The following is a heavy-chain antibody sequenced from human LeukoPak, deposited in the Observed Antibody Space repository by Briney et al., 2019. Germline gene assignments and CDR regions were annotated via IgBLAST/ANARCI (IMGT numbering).Heavy chain of an antibody. V-gene: IGHV4-39*07. CDR2: IYYSGST. D-gene: IGHD2-15*01. Sequence: SETLSLTCTVSGGSISSSSYYWGWIRQPPGKGLEWIGSIYYSGSTYYNPSLKSRVTISVDTSKNQFSLKLSSVTAADTAVYYCARDRRGGSYPDYWGQGTLVTVSS. CDR1: GGSISSSSYY. CDR3: ARDRRGGSYPDY. J-gene: IGHJ4*02.